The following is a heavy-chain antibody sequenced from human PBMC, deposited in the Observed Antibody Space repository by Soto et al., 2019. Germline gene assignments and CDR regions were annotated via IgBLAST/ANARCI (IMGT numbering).Heavy chain of an antibody. CDR1: GGSINSHDHY. CDR3: ARDKGGELLKGSGIDV. CDR2: IYRSGST. D-gene: IGHD1-26*01. J-gene: IGHJ6*02. Sequence: QVQLQESGPGLVKPSQTLSLTCIVSGGSINSHDHYWSWIRQLPGKGLEWIGHIYRSGSTSYNPSIKSRLAISIDTTQHQFALSLSSVTAADTAVYFCARDKGGELLKGSGIDVWGQGTTVNVSS. V-gene: IGHV4-31*03.